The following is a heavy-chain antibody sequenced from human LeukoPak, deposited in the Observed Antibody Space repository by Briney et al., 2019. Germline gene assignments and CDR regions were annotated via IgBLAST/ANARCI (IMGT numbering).Heavy chain of an antibody. V-gene: IGHV1-24*01. J-gene: IGHJ4*02. D-gene: IGHD3-22*01. CDR2: FDPEDGET. Sequence: ASVKVSCKVSGYTPTELSMHWVRQAPGKGLEWMGGFDPEDGETIYAQKFQGRVTMTEDTSTDTAYMELSSLRSEDTAVYYCATDSSGYYYAFDYWGQGTLVTVSS. CDR1: GYTPTELS. CDR3: ATDSSGYYYAFDY.